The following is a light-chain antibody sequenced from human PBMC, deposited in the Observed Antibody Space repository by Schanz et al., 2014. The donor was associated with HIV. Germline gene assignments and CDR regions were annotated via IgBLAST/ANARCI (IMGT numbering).Light chain of an antibody. J-gene: IGLJ1*01. CDR2: VTH. V-gene: IGLV1-51*01. Sequence: QSVLTQPPSVSAAPGQRVTISCSGSASNIGHNYVSWFQQFPGTAPKLLIYVTHQRPSEIPDRFSGSKTGTSATLAISGLQSEDEADYYCAAWDDSLNGFYVFGTGTKLTVL. CDR1: ASNIGHNY. CDR3: AAWDDSLNGFYV.